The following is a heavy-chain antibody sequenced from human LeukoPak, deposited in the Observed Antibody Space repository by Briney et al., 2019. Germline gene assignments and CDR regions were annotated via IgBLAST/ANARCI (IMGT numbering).Heavy chain of an antibody. CDR2: ISGSGGST. V-gene: IGHV3-23*01. J-gene: IGHJ4*02. D-gene: IGHD3-10*01. CDR3: SKGYYGSGTDPFDY. Sequence: GGSLRLSCAASGFTFSSYAMSWVRQAPGRGLEWVSAISGSGGSTYYADSVKGRFTVSRDNSKNTPYLQMNSLRAEDTAVYYCSKGYYGSGTDPFDYWGQGTLVTVSS. CDR1: GFTFSSYA.